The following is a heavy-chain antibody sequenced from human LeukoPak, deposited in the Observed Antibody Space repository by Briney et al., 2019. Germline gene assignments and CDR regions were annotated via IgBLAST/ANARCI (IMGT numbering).Heavy chain of an antibody. D-gene: IGHD1-26*01. CDR1: NFAFSTYA. CDR2: ITGSGAGT. J-gene: IGHJ4*02. CDR3: AKDWEYSGSYRPPHDY. Sequence: PGGSLRLSCAASNFAFSTYAMTWVRQAPGKGLEWVSSITGSGAGTSYADSVKGRFTISRDNSKNTLYLQMNSLRAEDTAVYYCAKDWEYSGSYRPPHDYWGQGTLVTVSS. V-gene: IGHV3-23*01.